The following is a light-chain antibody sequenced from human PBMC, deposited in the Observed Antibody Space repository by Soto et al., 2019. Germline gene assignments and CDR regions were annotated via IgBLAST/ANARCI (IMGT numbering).Light chain of an antibody. CDR2: EAT. CDR3: CSFAGANSWV. CDR1: SSDVGTYDL. V-gene: IGLV2-23*01. Sequence: QSVLTQPASMSGSPGQSITISCTGSSSDVGTYDLVSWYQHHPGAAPKLMIYEATRRPSGISNRFSGSKSGNTASLTISGLQAEDEADYYCCSFAGANSWVFGGGTKLTVL. J-gene: IGLJ3*02.